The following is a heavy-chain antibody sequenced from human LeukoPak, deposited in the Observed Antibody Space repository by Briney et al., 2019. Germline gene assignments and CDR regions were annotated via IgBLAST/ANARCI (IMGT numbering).Heavy chain of an antibody. D-gene: IGHD6-6*01. J-gene: IGHJ5*02. CDR3: TRDAPSIADDA. Sequence: PGGSLRLSCAASGFTFTDYFMRWIRQAPGKGLEWVSYISSSGHIIYYADSVKGRFTISRDNAKNSLYLQMNSLRVEDTAAYYCTRDAPSIADDAWGQGTLVTVSS. V-gene: IGHV3-11*04. CDR2: ISSSGHII. CDR1: GFTFTDYF.